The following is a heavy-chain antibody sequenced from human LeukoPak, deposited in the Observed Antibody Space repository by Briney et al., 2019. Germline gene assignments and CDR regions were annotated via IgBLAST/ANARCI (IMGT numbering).Heavy chain of an antibody. CDR1: GGSISSYY. CDR3: ARQHYYYDSSGYDAFDI. Sequence: PSETLSLTCTASGGSISSYYWSWIRQPPGKGLEWIGYIYYSGSTNYNPSLKSRVTISVDTSKNQFSLKLSSVTAADTAVYYCARQHYYYDSSGYDAFDIWGQGTMVTVSS. D-gene: IGHD3-22*01. J-gene: IGHJ3*02. V-gene: IGHV4-59*08. CDR2: IYYSGST.